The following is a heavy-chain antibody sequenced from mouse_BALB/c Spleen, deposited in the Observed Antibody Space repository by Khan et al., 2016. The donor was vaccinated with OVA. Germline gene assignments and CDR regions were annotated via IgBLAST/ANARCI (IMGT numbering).Heavy chain of an antibody. J-gene: IGHJ2*01. V-gene: IGHV1-7*01. CDR3: ARDRMDY. CDR2: INPTSGYP. CDR1: GYTFSSYW. Sequence: QVQLQQSGAEQAKPGASVKMSCKTSGYTFSSYWMHWVKQRPGQGLEWIGYINPTSGYPEYNEKFKDKATLSADKSSSTAYMQLTSLTSEDSACYYCARDRMDYWGQGTTLTVSS.